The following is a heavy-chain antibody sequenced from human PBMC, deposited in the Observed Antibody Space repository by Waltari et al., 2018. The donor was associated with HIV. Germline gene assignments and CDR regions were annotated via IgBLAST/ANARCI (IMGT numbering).Heavy chain of an antibody. Sequence: EQLAASGGGVVQPGKPLPISCAASGFSFSQHGMPWVRQAPGKGLEWVAVIWYDGSNTYYAESVKGRFTISRDNSKNTLFLQMNSLRGEDTAVYYCARGSPFGGKSGRGAALDYWGQGTLVTVSS. CDR1: GFSFSQHG. V-gene: IGHV3-33*01. CDR2: IWYDGSNT. J-gene: IGHJ4*02. CDR3: ARGSPFGGKSGRGAALDY. D-gene: IGHD2-15*01.